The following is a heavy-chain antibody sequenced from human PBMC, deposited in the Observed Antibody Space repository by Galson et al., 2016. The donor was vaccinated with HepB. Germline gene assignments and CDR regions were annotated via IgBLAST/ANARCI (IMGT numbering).Heavy chain of an antibody. CDR1: GFIFSDNA. D-gene: IGHD2-2*02. J-gene: IGHJ4*02. Sequence: SLRLSCAASGFIFSDNAMSWVRQAPGKGLEWVSAISGRGGSTYYADSVKRRFTLSRDNSEDMLYLQMSSLRAEDAAVYYCAQSTLKSPYTSSWYYFHYWGRGTLVTVSS. CDR2: ISGRGGST. V-gene: IGHV3-23*01. CDR3: AQSTLKSPYTSSWYYFHY.